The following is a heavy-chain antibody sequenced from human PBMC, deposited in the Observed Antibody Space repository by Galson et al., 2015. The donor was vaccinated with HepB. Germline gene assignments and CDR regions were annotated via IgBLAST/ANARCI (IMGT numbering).Heavy chain of an antibody. J-gene: IGHJ4*02. CDR1: GFTLSSGMG. CDR2: IYWNDDK. Sequence: PALVKPTPPLTLTCTFSGFTLSSGMGVAWMRQPPGKALECLAVIYWNDDKRYSPSLMSRLTITKDTSKNQVVLTMTNMDPVDTATYYCAHRYGYWGQGVLVTVSS. CDR3: AHRYGY. V-gene: IGHV2-5*01. D-gene: IGHD4-17*01.